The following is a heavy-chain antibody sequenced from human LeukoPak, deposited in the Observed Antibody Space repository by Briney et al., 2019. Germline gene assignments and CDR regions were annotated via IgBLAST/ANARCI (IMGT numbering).Heavy chain of an antibody. CDR3: AKSSGSITMIVVASNWFDP. V-gene: IGHV3-23*01. CDR1: GFTFSSYA. Sequence: GGSLRLSCAASGFTFSSYAMSWVRQAPGKGLEWVSAISGSGGSTYYADSVKGRFTISRDNSKNTLYLQMNSLRAEDTAVYYCAKSSGSITMIVVASNWFDPWGQGTLVTVSS. D-gene: IGHD3-22*01. J-gene: IGHJ5*02. CDR2: ISGSGGST.